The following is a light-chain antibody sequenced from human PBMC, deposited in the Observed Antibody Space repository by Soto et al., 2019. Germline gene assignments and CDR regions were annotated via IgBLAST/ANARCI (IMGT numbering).Light chain of an antibody. CDR2: DVS. CDR3: SSDTSSSVV. CDR1: SSDVGCYNY. Sequence: QSVLTQPASVSGSPGQSITISCTGTSSDVGCYNYVSWYQQHPGKAPKLMIYDVSNRPSGVSNRFSGSKSGSTASLTISGLQAEDGADYYCSSDTSSSVVFGGGTKLTVL. J-gene: IGLJ2*01. V-gene: IGLV2-14*01.